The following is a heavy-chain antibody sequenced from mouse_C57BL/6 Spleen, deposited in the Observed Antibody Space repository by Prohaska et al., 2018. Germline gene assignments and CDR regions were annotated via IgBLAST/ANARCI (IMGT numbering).Heavy chain of an antibody. CDR1: GIDFSRYW. Sequence: EVKLLQSGGCLVQPGGSLKLSCAASGIDFSRYWMSWVRRAPGKGLEWIGEINPDSSTINYAPSLKDKFIISRDNAKNTLYLQMSKVRSEDTALYYCASPNWDWYFDVWGTGTTVTVSS. V-gene: IGHV4-1*01. J-gene: IGHJ1*03. CDR2: INPDSSTI. D-gene: IGHD4-1*01. CDR3: ASPNWDWYFDV.